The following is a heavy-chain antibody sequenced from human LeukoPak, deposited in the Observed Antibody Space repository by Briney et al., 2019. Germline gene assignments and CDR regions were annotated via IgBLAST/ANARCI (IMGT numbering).Heavy chain of an antibody. Sequence: SVKVSCKASGGTFSSYAISWVRPAPGQGLEWMGRIIPILGIANYAQKFQGRVTITADKSTSTAYMELSSLRAEDTAVYYCAKGLRGFDPWGQGTLVTVSS. V-gene: IGHV1-69*04. CDR2: IIPILGIA. J-gene: IGHJ5*02. CDR1: GGTFSSYA. CDR3: AKGLRGFDP. D-gene: IGHD2-21*01.